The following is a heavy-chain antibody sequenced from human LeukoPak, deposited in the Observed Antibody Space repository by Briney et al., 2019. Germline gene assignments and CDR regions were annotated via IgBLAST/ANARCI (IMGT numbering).Heavy chain of an antibody. J-gene: IGHJ4*02. CDR3: ARDSRAWIQLWPKGTSFDY. CDR1: GFTFSSYA. D-gene: IGHD5-18*01. V-gene: IGHV3-30-3*01. Sequence: PGGSLRLSCAASGFTFSSYAMHWVRQAPGKGLEWVAVISYDGSNKYYADSVKGRFTISRDNSKNTLYLQMNSLRAEDTAVYYCARDSRAWIQLWPKGTSFDYWGQGTLVTVSS. CDR2: ISYDGSNK.